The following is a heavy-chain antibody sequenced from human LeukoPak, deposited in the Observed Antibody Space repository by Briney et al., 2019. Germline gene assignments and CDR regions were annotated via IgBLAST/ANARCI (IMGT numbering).Heavy chain of an antibody. CDR1: GGSISSSSYY. V-gene: IGHV4-39*07. Sequence: SETLSLTCTVSGGSISSSSYYWGWIRQPPGKGLEWIGSIYHSGSTYYNPSLKSRVTISVDRSKNQFSLKLSSVTAADTAVYYCARVSSSGWYGWGPHASLYYFDYWGQGTLVTVSS. CDR2: IYHSGST. J-gene: IGHJ4*02. D-gene: IGHD6-19*01. CDR3: ARVSSSGWYGWGPHASLYYFDY.